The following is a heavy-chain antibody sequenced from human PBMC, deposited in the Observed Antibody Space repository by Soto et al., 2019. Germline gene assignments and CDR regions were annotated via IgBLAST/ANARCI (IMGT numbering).Heavy chain of an antibody. D-gene: IGHD3-3*01. CDR2: IDPSDSYT. J-gene: IGHJ6*02. V-gene: IGHV5-10-1*01. Sequence: GESLKVSCKGAGYSFTSYWISWVRQMTGKGLEWMGRIDPSDSYTNYSPSFQGHVTISADKSISTAYLQWSSLKASDTAMYYCARIRITIFGVVSTGMDVWGQGTTVTVSS. CDR3: ARIRITIFGVVSTGMDV. CDR1: GYSFTSYW.